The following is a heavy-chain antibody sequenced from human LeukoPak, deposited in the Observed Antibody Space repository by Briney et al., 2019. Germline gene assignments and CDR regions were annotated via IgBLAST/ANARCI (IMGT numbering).Heavy chain of an antibody. CDR1: GGSFSGYY. CDR2: INHSERT. CDR3: ARGRPIRGVVVVAASYSRWFDP. J-gene: IGHJ5*02. Sequence: SETLSLTCAVYGGSFSGYYWSWIRQPPGKGLEWIGEINHSERTNYNTSLKSRVTISVDTSKNQFSMKLSSVTAADTAVYYCARGRPIRGVVVVAASYSRWFDPWGQGTLVTVSS. D-gene: IGHD2-15*01. V-gene: IGHV4-34*01.